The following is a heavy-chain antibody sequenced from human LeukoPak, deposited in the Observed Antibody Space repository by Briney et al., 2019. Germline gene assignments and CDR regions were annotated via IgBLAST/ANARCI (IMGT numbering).Heavy chain of an antibody. D-gene: IGHD7-27*01. CDR1: GFSPEDFA. V-gene: IGHV3-43D*03. J-gene: IGHJ4*02. CDR3: AKGENDFFPPGVDH. CDR2: SWDSTIT. Sequence: GSLRLSCTTSGFSPEDFAMHWVRQTPGKGLEWVSLSWDSTITYYADSVEGRFTISRDNSKNSLFLQMNSLRPEDSALYFCAKGENDFFPPGVDHWGQGTLVTVSS.